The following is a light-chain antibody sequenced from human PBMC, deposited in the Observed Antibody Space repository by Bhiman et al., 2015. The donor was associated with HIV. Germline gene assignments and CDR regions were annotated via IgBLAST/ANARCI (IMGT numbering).Light chain of an antibody. J-gene: IGLJ1*01. CDR1: KLGDKY. CDR3: QVWDSSTAWV. Sequence: YELTQPPSVSVSPGQTASITCSGDKLGDKYACWYQQKPGQSPVLVIYQNNKRPSGIPERFSGSKSGNTATLTISGTQAMDEADYYCQVWDSSTAWVFGTGTKVTVL. CDR2: QNN. V-gene: IGLV3-1*01.